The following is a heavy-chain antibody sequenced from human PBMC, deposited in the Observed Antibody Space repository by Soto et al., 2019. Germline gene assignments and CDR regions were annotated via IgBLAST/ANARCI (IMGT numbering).Heavy chain of an antibody. D-gene: IGHD2-8*02. CDR3: ARDKITGLFDY. CDR2: INHSGST. V-gene: IGHV4-34*01. Sequence: QVQLQQWGAGLLKPSETLSLTCAVYGGSFSGYYWTWIRQPPGTGLEWIGDINHSGSTNYNPSLKSRVTISVDTSKNQFSLKLTSVTAADPAVYYCARDKITGLFDYGGQGTLVTVSS. J-gene: IGHJ4*02. CDR1: GGSFSGYY.